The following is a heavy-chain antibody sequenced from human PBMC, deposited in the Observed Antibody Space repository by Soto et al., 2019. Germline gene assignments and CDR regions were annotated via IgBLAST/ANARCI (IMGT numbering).Heavy chain of an antibody. CDR3: ARIPFGAEPSYYYYGMDV. Sequence: VQLQESGPGVVKPSQTLSLTCTVSGGSFSSWDYYWSWVRQPPGKGLEWIWYTYYTGSTFNNPSLKSSGSISIDTSETQFALKLSSVTDADTAVYYCARIPFGAEPSYYYYGMDVWGQGTTVNVAS. D-gene: IGHD2-2*02. V-gene: IGHV4-30-4*01. CDR2: TYYTGST. J-gene: IGHJ6*02. CDR1: GGSFSSWDYY.